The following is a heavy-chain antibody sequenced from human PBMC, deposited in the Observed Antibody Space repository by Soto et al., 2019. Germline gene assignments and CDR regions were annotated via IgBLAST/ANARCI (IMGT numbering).Heavy chain of an antibody. CDR1: GYSFTSYW. Sequence: EVQLVQSGAEVKKPGESLKISCKGSGYSFTSYWIGWVRQMPGKGLEWMGIVYPGDSDTRYSPSFQGQVTISADKSISTAYLQWSSLKASDTAMYYCARTSAAGKYYYGMDVWGQGTTVTVSS. CDR2: VYPGDSDT. J-gene: IGHJ6*02. V-gene: IGHV5-51*01. CDR3: ARTSAAGKYYYGMDV. D-gene: IGHD6-13*01.